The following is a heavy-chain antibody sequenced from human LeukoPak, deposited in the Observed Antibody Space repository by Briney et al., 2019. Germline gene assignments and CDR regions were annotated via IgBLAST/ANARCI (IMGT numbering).Heavy chain of an antibody. CDR3: ARSRINWNNNWFDP. D-gene: IGHD1/OR15-1a*01. Sequence: PGGSLRLSCAASGFTFSSYSMNWVRQAPGKGLEWVSSISSSSSYIYYADSVKGRFTISRDNAKNSLYLQMNSLRAEDTAVYYCARSRINWNNNWFDPWGQGTLVTVSS. CDR2: ISSSSSYI. V-gene: IGHV3-21*01. CDR1: GFTFSSYS. J-gene: IGHJ5*02.